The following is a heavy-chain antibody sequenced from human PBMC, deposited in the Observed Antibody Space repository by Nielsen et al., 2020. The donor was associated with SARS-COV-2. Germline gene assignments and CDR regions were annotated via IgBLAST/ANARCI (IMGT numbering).Heavy chain of an antibody. V-gene: IGHV4-59*12. D-gene: IGHD3-3*01. J-gene: IGHJ6*02. Sequence: SETLSLTCTVSGGSISSYYWSWIRQPPGKGLEWIGYFYYSGGTNYNPSLKSRVTISVDTSKNQFSLKLSSVTAADTALYYCARERVGGITIFGVVTRYGMDVWGQGTTVTVSS. CDR2: FYYSGGT. CDR3: ARERVGGITIFGVVTRYGMDV. CDR1: GGSISSYY.